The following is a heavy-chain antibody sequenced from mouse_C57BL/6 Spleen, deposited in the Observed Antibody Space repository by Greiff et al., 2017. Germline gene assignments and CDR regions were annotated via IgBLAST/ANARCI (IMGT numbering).Heavy chain of an antibody. CDR1: GYTFTSYW. J-gene: IGHJ4*01. V-gene: IGHV1-64*01. CDR2: IHPHSGST. CDR3: ARAGYYGSSFYAIDY. D-gene: IGHD1-1*01. Sequence: QVQLQQPGAELVKPGASVKLSCKASGYTFTSYWMHWVKQRPGQGLEWIGMIHPHSGSTKYNEKFKSKATLAVDKSSSTADMQLSSRTSEDSAVYYYARAGYYGSSFYAIDYWGQGTSVTVSS.